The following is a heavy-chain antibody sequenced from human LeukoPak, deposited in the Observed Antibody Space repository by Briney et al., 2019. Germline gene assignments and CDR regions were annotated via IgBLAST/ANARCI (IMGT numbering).Heavy chain of an antibody. CDR3: ARHFPRRPFST. J-gene: IGHJ4*02. Sequence: GASVKVSCMASGYTFTTYGISWVRQAPGQGLEWMGWISAYNGNTNYAQKLQGRVTMTTDTSTSTAYMELRSLRSDDTAVYYCARHFPRRPFSTWGQGTLVTVSS. CDR1: GYTFTTYG. CDR2: ISAYNGNT. D-gene: IGHD3-3*02. V-gene: IGHV1-18*01.